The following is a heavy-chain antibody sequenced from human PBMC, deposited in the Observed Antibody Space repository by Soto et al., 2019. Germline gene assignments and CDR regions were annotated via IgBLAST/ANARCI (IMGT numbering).Heavy chain of an antibody. V-gene: IGHV1-3*01. CDR3: ARVTGVGYYDSSGYREDYYFDY. CDR1: GYTFTSYA. J-gene: IGHJ4*02. CDR2: INAGNGNT. D-gene: IGHD3-22*01. Sequence: ASVKVSCKASGYTFTSYAMHWVRQAPGQRLEWMGWINAGNGNTKYSQKFQGRVTITRDTSASTAYMELSSLRSEDTAVYYCARVTGVGYYDSSGYREDYYFDYWGQGTLVTVSS.